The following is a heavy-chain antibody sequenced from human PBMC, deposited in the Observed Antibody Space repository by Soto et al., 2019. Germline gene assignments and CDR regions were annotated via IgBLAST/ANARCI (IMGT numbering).Heavy chain of an antibody. D-gene: IGHD2-2*01. V-gene: IGHV1-69*13. CDR3: ARSQGSSTSLEIYYYYYYGMDV. CDR1: GGTFSSYA. Sequence: SVKVSCKASGGTFSSYAISWVRQAPGQGLEWMGGIIPISETTNYAQKFQGRVTITADESKSTAYMELSSLRSEDTAVYYCARSQGSSTSLEIYYYYYYGMDVWGQGTTVTLSS. CDR2: IIPISETT. J-gene: IGHJ6*02.